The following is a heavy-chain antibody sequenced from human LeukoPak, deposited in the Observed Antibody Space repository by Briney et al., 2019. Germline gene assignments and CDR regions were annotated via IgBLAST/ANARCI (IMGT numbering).Heavy chain of an antibody. D-gene: IGHD5-18*01. CDR2: IRSKANSYAT. V-gene: IGHV3-73*01. J-gene: IGHJ4*02. CDR3: TRLSPRYSYGGSGDY. Sequence: GGSLKLSCAASGFTFSGPAMHWVRQASGKGLEWVGRIRSKANSYATAYAASAKGRFTISRDDSKNTAYLQMNSLKTEDTAVYYCTRLSPRYSYGGSGDYWGQGTLATVSS. CDR1: GFTFSGPA.